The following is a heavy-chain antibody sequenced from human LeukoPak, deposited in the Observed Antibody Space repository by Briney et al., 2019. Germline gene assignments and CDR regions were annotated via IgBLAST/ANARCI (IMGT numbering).Heavy chain of an antibody. CDR2: INPSGGST. CDR3: ARGFSGPATPYFDY. J-gene: IGHJ4*02. V-gene: IGHV1-46*01. D-gene: IGHD2-15*01. CDR1: GYTFTSYY. Sequence: ASVKVSCKASGYTFTSYYMHWVRQAPGQGLEWMGIINPSGGSTSYAQKFQGRVTITADKSTSTAYMELSSLRSEDTAVYFCARGFSGPATPYFDYWGQGTLVTVSS.